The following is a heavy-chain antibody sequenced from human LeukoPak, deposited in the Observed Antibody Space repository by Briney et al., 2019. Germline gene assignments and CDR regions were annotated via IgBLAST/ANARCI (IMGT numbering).Heavy chain of an antibody. CDR2: INHSGST. D-gene: IGHD2-21*02. Sequence: SETLSLTCAVYGGSFSGYYWSWIRQPPGKGLEWIGEINHSGSTNYNPSLKSRVTISVDTSKNQFSLKLSSVTAADTDAYYCARARAYCGGDCWAFDYCGQGTLVTVSS. CDR3: ARARAYCGGDCWAFDY. J-gene: IGHJ4*02. V-gene: IGHV4-34*01. CDR1: GGSFSGYY.